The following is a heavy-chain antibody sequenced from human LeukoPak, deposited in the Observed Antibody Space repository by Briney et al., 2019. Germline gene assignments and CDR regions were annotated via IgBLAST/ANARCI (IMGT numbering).Heavy chain of an antibody. Sequence: GGSLRLSCAASGFTFSSYGMHWVRQAPGKGLEWVAVISYDGSNKYYADSVKGRFTISRDNAKNSLYLQMNSLRAEDTAVYYCARDTFGQDGRWFDPWGQGTLVTVSS. CDR1: GFTFSSYG. V-gene: IGHV3-30*03. CDR3: ARDTFGQDGRWFDP. CDR2: ISYDGSNK. D-gene: IGHD2/OR15-2a*01. J-gene: IGHJ5*02.